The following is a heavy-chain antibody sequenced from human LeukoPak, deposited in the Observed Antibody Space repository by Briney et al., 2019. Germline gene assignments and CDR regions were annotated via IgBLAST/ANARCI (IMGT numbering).Heavy chain of an antibody. CDR1: GFTFSSYS. V-gene: IGHV3-21*01. Sequence: GGSLRLSCAASGFTFSSYSRNWVRQAPGRGLGWVSSIGSNSSYIYYADSVKGRFTISRDNSKNSLYLHMNSLRAEDTAVYYCARDREEVGGMIDYWGQGTLVTVSS. J-gene: IGHJ4*02. CDR2: IGSNSSYI. D-gene: IGHD1-26*01. CDR3: ARDREEVGGMIDY.